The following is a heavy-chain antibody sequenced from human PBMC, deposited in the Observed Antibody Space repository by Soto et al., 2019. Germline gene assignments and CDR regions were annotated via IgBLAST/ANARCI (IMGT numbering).Heavy chain of an antibody. CDR3: ARFLVGALDY. Sequence: QVQLVQSGAEVKKPGSSVKVSCKASGGTFSSYAISWVRQAPGQGLEWMGGIISSFGTANYAQKFQGRGTITADESTSTAYMEMSRLRSEDTAVYYFARFLVGALDYWGQGTLVTVSS. J-gene: IGHJ4*02. CDR1: GGTFSSYA. V-gene: IGHV1-69*01. CDR2: IISSFGTA. D-gene: IGHD1-26*01.